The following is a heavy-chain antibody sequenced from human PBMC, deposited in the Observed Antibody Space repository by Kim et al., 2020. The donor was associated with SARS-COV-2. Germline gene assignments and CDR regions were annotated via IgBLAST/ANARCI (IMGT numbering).Heavy chain of an antibody. CDR2: IGSGGGST. J-gene: IGHJ4*02. Sequence: GGSLRLSCAASGFTFSSYAMSWVRQAPGKGLEWVSAIGSGGGSTYYADSVKGRFTISRDNSKDTLYLQMNSLRAEDTAIYYCAKARSADFWGQGTLVTVSS. CDR3: AKARSADF. CDR1: GFTFSSYA. V-gene: IGHV3-23*01.